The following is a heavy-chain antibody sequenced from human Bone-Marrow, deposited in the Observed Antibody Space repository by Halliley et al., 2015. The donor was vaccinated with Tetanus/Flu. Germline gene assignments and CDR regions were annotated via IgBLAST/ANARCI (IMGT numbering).Heavy chain of an antibody. D-gene: IGHD3-3*01. J-gene: IGHJ4*02. CDR2: INQDGSES. V-gene: IGHV3-7*03. CDR3: AGGLYDFRHRE. Sequence: LEWVANINQDGSESFYADSVKGRFTVSRDNAKSSVYLQMNSLRADDTAVYYCAGGLYDFRHREWGRGTRVTVSS.